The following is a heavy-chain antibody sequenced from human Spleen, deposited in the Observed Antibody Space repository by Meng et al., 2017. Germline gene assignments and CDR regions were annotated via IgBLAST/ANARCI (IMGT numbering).Heavy chain of an antibody. CDR3: ARGPTTMAHDFDY. D-gene: IGHD4-11*01. Sequence: QWQLQQGGAGLLNPSGTRTLTCAVSGVSLSCDYWSWIRQPPGKGLEWIGEINHSGSTNYNPSLESRATISVDTSQNNLPLKLSSVTAADSAVYYCARGPTTMAHDFDYWGQGTLVTVSS. J-gene: IGHJ4*02. CDR1: GVSLSCDY. V-gene: IGHV4-34*01. CDR2: INHSGST.